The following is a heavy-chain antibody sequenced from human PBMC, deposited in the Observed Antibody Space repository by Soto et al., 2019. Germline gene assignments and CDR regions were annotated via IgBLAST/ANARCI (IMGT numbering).Heavy chain of an antibody. CDR2: ISGSIGTT. D-gene: IGHD2-2*01. Sequence: EVQLLESGGGLIHPGGSLRLSCAASGFTFSNYAMSWVRQTPGKGLEWVSAISGSIGTTYHADSVKGRFTISRDNSKSTLFLQMNNLRADDTALYYCARSPSTTCAGASCYPFDHWGQGTLVTVSS. CDR1: GFTFSNYA. J-gene: IGHJ4*02. CDR3: ARSPSTTCAGASCYPFDH. V-gene: IGHV3-23*01.